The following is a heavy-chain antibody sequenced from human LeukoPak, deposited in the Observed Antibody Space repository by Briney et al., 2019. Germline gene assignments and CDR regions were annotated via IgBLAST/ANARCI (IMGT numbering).Heavy chain of an antibody. V-gene: IGHV4-39*01. CDR1: GGSISSSSYY. J-gene: IGHJ6*03. Sequence: SETLSLTCTVSGGSISSSSYYWGWIRQPPGKGLEWIGSIYYSGSTYYNPSLKSRVTISVDTSKNQFSLKLSSVTAADTAMYYCARHEKRDYYYYMDVWGKGTTVTVSS. CDR3: ARHEKRDYYYYMDV. CDR2: IYYSGST.